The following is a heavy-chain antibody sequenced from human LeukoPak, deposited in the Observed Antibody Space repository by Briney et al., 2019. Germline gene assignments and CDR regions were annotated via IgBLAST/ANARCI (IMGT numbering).Heavy chain of an antibody. CDR1: GYTFTSYY. CDR2: INPNSGGT. D-gene: IGHD1-26*01. V-gene: IGHV1-2*02. J-gene: IGHJ4*02. Sequence: ASVKVSCKASGYTFTSYYMHWVRQAPGQGLEWMGWINPNSGGTNYAQKFQGRVTMTRDTSISTAYMELSRLRSDDTAVYYCASRYSGSYSGGDYWGQGTLVTVSS. CDR3: ASRYSGSYSGGDY.